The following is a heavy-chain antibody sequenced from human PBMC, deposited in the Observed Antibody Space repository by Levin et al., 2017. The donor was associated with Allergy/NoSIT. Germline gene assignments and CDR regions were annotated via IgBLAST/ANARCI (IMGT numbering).Heavy chain of an antibody. J-gene: IGHJ4*02. CDR3: ARSSRGYGTFDS. CDR1: GFTFSSYA. CDR2: IYVSADST. V-gene: IGHV3-23*01. D-gene: IGHD5-12*01. Sequence: QAGGSLRLSCAASGFTFSSYALSWVRQAPGKGLEWVSAIYVSADSTYYSDSVKGRFTISRDSSKNTLYLRMSSLRAEDSAVYYCARSSRGYGTFDSWGQGTLVTVSS.